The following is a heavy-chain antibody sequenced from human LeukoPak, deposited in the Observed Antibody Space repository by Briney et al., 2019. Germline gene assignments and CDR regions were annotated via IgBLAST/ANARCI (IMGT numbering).Heavy chain of an antibody. CDR3: ATAPAAADSC. CDR1: GFTFSSYS. D-gene: IGHD6-13*01. Sequence: GGSLRLSCAASGFTFSSYSMNWVRQAPGKGLEWISYISSSNSTIYYADSVKGRFTISRDNAKNSLYLQMSSLRAEDTAVYYCATAPAAADSCWGQGTLVAVSS. V-gene: IGHV3-48*04. CDR2: ISSSNSTI. J-gene: IGHJ4*02.